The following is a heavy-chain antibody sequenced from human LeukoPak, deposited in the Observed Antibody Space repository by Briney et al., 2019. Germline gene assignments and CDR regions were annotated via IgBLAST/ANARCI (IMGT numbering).Heavy chain of an antibody. CDR3: AAAIPSGWYWYFQH. CDR2: FDPEDGET. J-gene: IGHJ1*01. D-gene: IGHD6-19*01. V-gene: IGHV1-24*01. Sequence: ASVKVSCKVSGYTLTELSMHWVRQAPGKGLEWMGGFDPEDGETIYAQKFQGRVTMTEDTSTDTAYMELSSLRSEDTAVYYCAAAIPSGWYWYFQHWGQGTLVTVSS. CDR1: GYTLTELS.